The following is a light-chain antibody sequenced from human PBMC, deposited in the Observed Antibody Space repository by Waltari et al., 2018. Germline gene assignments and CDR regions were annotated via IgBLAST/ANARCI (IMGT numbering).Light chain of an antibody. CDR1: QSVSNN. Sequence: EIVMTQSPATLSVSSGERATLSCRASQSVSNNLAWYQQKPGQAPRLLIYDTSTRATGIPARFSGSGSGTEFTLTISSLQSEDFAVYYCQQYNNWPPWTFGQGTKLEIK. CDR3: QQYNNWPPWT. J-gene: IGKJ1*01. V-gene: IGKV3-15*01. CDR2: DTS.